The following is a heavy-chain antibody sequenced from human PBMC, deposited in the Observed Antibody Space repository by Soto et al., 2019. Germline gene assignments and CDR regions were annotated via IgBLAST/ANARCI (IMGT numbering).Heavy chain of an antibody. CDR2: INAANGDT. J-gene: IGHJ4*02. D-gene: IGHD1-1*01. Sequence: ASVKVSCKASGYTFTAYAIHWVRQAPGQRLEWMGWINAANGDTKYSQNFQGWVTMTRDTSISTAYMELSRLRSDDTAVYYCARVAGTKQYYFDYWGQGTLVTVSS. CDR1: GYTFTAYA. CDR3: ARVAGTKQYYFDY. V-gene: IGHV1-3*01.